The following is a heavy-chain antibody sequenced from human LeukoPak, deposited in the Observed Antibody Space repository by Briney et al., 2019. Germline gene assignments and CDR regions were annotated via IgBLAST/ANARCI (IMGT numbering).Heavy chain of an antibody. Sequence: GGSLRLSCAASGFTFRSYGMHWVRQAPGKGLEWVAFIRYDGSNKYYADSVKGRFTISRDNSKNTLYLQMNSLRAEDTAVYYCAKLVATPRYNWNDAFFDYWGQGTLVTVSS. V-gene: IGHV3-30*02. CDR3: AKLVATPRYNWNDAFFDY. CDR1: GFTFRSYG. CDR2: IRYDGSNK. J-gene: IGHJ4*02. D-gene: IGHD1-20*01.